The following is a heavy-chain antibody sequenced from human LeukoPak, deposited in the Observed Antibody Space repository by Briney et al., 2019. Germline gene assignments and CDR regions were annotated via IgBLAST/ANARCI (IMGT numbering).Heavy chain of an antibody. CDR3: ARRDVAAGGRYFDY. J-gene: IGHJ4*02. Sequence: SETLSLTCTVSGGSISSSSYYWGWIRQPPGKGLEWIGSIYYSGSTYYNPSLKSRVTISVDTSKNQFSLKLSSVTAADTAVYYCARRDVAAGGRYFDYWGQGTLVTVSS. CDR2: IYYSGST. CDR1: GGSISSSSYY. D-gene: IGHD6-13*01. V-gene: IGHV4-39*01.